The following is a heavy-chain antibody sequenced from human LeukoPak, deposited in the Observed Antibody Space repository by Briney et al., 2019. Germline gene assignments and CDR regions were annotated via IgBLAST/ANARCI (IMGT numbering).Heavy chain of an antibody. CDR3: AREGGDWRYFDY. Sequence: GGSLRLSCAASGFTVNSNYMSWVRQAPGKGLEWVSVIYSGGSTYYADSVKSRFTISRDNSKNTLYLQMNSLRAEDTAVYFCAREGGDWRYFDYWGQGTLVTVSS. J-gene: IGHJ4*02. CDR2: IYSGGST. D-gene: IGHD2-21*02. V-gene: IGHV3-66*01. CDR1: GFTVNSNY.